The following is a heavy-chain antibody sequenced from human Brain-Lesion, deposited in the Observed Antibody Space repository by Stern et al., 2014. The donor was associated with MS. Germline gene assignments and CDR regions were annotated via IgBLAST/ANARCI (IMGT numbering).Heavy chain of an antibody. CDR3: ARDQRGITIFGVVTDYYYLGMDV. CDR2: INPNTCGT. J-gene: IGHJ6*02. CDR1: GNIFTGYY. V-gene: IGHV1-2*02. D-gene: IGHD3-3*01. Sequence: VQLVESGAEVKKPGASVKVSCKTSGNIFTGYYIHWVRQAPGQGLSWKAWINPNTCGTKYAQKFQGRVTMSRDTSISTAYVELSSLTSDDTAVYYCARDQRGITIFGVVTDYYYLGMDVWGQGTTVTVSS.